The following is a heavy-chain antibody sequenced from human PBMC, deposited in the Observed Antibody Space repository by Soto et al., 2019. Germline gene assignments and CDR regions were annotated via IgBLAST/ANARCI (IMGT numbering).Heavy chain of an antibody. J-gene: IGHJ6*02. D-gene: IGHD3-3*02. V-gene: IGHV4-34*01. CDR2: INHSGST. CDR1: GGSFSGYY. CDR3: ARDRVHFWTGQYHGPEG. Sequence: PSETMSLSCAVYGGSFSGYYWSWIRQPPGKGLEWIGEINHSGSTNYNPSLKSRVPISVDTSKNQFSLKLSSVTAADTAVYYWARDRVHFWTGQYHGPEGWCQRPTVT.